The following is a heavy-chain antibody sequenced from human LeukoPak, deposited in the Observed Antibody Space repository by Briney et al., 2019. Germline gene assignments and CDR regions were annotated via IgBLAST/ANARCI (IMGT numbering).Heavy chain of an antibody. V-gene: IGHV4-34*01. D-gene: IGHD6-13*01. CDR3: ARGGIAAAGTVDY. CDR2: INHSGST. CDR1: GGSFSGYY. Sequence: PSETLSLTCAVYGGSFSGYYWSWIRQPPGKGLEWIGKINHSGSTNYNPSLKSRVTISVDTSKNQFSLKLSSVTAADTAVYYCARGGIAAAGTVDYWGQGTLVTVSS. J-gene: IGHJ4*02.